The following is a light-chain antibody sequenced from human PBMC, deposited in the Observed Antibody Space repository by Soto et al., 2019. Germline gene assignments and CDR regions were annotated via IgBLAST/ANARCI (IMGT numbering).Light chain of an antibody. CDR3: QQYDRLPPT. CDR1: QDINIF. J-gene: IGKJ2*01. Sequence: DIQMTQSPASLSASVGDRVTITCRASQDINIFLSWFQQRPGQAPRLLIYAASKLHPGVPSRFSGGSSGSDFIFTIDNLQPEDFATYYCQQYDRLPPTFGRGTKL. CDR2: AAS. V-gene: IGKV1-33*01.